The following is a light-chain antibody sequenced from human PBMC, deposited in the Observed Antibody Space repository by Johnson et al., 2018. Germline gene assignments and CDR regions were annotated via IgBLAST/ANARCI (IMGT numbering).Light chain of an antibody. CDR1: SSNIGNNY. CDR3: GTWDSSLSAGNV. CDR2: ENN. Sequence: QSVLTQPPSVSAAPGQKVTISCSGSSSNIGNNYVSWYQQLPGTAPKLLIYENNKRPSGIPDRFSGSKSGTSATLGITGLQTGDEVDYYCGTWDSSLSAGNVFGTGTKVTGL. J-gene: IGLJ1*01. V-gene: IGLV1-51*02.